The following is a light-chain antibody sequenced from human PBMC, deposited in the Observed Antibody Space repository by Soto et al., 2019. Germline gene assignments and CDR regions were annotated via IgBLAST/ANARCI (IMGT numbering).Light chain of an antibody. CDR2: EVS. CDR3: CSYAGGRSPYV. CDR1: TSDVGSYGL. Sequence: QSALTQPASVSGSPGQSITISCTGTTSDVGSYGLVSWYQQHPGKAPKIMIYEVSKRPSGDSNRFSGSKSGNTASLTISGLQAEDEADYYCCSYAGGRSPYVFGTGTKVTVL. J-gene: IGLJ1*01. V-gene: IGLV2-23*02.